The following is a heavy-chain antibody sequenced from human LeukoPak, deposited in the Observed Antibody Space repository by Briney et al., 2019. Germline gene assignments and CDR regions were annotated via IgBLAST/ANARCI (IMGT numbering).Heavy chain of an antibody. D-gene: IGHD3-10*01. Sequence: GESLQISCRGSGYSFTTYWIGCVRQLPGKGLEWMGIIYPGDSDARYSPSFQGQVTMSADKSINTAYLQWSSLKASDSAMYYCARQHGSGSYYSRAIDYWGQGTLVTVSS. V-gene: IGHV5-51*01. CDR1: GYSFTTYW. J-gene: IGHJ4*02. CDR3: ARQHGSGSYYSRAIDY. CDR2: IYPGDSDA.